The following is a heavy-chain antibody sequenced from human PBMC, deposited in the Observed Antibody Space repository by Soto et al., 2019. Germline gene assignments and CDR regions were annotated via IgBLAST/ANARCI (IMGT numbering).Heavy chain of an antibody. CDR2: ISGTGSST. J-gene: IGHJ4*02. CDR3: AKFSAVNGGELDF. Sequence: EVQLLESGGGLVQPGGSLRLSCAVSGITFSSYAMSWVRQAPGKGLEFVSTISGTGSSTYYADSEKGRFTISRDNSKNTLYLQMNSLRAEDTAVYYCAKFSAVNGGELDFWVQGTLVTVSS. D-gene: IGHD3-16*01. CDR1: GITFSSYA. V-gene: IGHV3-23*01.